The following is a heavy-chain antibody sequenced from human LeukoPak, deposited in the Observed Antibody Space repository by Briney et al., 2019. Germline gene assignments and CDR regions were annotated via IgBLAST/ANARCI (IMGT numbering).Heavy chain of an antibody. J-gene: IGHJ4*02. Sequence: SETLSLTCTVSGGSISSSSYYWGWIRQPPGKGLEWIGSIYYSGSTYYNPSLKSRVTISVDTSKNQFFLKLSSVTAADTAVYYCARHRGGIAVAGTLYWGQGTLVTVSS. CDR1: GGSISSSSYY. CDR2: IYYSGST. V-gene: IGHV4-39*01. D-gene: IGHD6-19*01. CDR3: ARHRGGIAVAGTLY.